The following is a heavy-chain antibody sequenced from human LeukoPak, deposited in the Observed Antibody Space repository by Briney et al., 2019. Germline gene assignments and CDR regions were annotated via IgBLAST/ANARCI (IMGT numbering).Heavy chain of an antibody. D-gene: IGHD2/OR15-2a*01. J-gene: IGHJ6*03. CDR1: GGSFSGYY. Sequence: SETLSLTCAVYGGSFSGYYWSRIRQPPGKGLEWVGEINHSGSTNYNPSLKSRVTISVDTSKNQFSLKPSSVTAADTAVYYCARGVLSLRYYYYYMDVWGKGTTVTVSS. CDR2: INHSGST. CDR3: ARGVLSLRYYYYYMDV. V-gene: IGHV4-34*01.